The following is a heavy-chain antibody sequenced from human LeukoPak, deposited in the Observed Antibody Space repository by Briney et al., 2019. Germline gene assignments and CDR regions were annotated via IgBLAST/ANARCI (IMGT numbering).Heavy chain of an antibody. J-gene: IGHJ4*02. D-gene: IGHD6-13*01. CDR2: IYNSENA. CDR3: ARLSQSTSWYDDY. CDR1: GGSISGYY. Sequence: PSETLSLTCSVSGGSISGYYWCWIRQPAGKGLEWTGRIYNSENANYNPSLRSRVSMSVDTSKNQFSLKLSSVTAADTAVYYCARLSQSTSWYDDYWGQGTLVTVSS. V-gene: IGHV4-4*07.